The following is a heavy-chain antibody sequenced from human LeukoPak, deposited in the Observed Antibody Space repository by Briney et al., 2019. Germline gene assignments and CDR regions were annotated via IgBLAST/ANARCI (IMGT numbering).Heavy chain of an antibody. D-gene: IGHD6-13*01. V-gene: IGHV3-7*01. J-gene: IGHJ6*02. CDR1: GFSFSNYW. Sequence: PGGSLRLSCAASGFSFSNYWMTWVRQGPGKGLEWVANIKQDGIEKRYVDSVKGRFTISRDNAKNSLYLQMNSLRAEDTAVYYCARRSIAAARTYYYYGMDVWGQGTTVTVSS. CDR3: ARRSIAAARTYYYYGMDV. CDR2: IKQDGIEK.